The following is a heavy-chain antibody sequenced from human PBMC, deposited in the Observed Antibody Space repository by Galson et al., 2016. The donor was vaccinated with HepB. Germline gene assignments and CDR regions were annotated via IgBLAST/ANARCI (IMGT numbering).Heavy chain of an antibody. CDR2: INPSGGST. CDR1: GYTFTNFY. Sequence: SVKVSCKASGYTFTNFYLHWVRQAPGQGLEWMGVINPSGGSTHHAQRFQGRVTMTRDTSTSTVYMELSSLRSEDTAVFYCARDRSDWKYYNTSGFSHGFDIWGQGTMVTVSS. D-gene: IGHD3-22*01. J-gene: IGHJ3*02. V-gene: IGHV1-46*01. CDR3: ARDRSDWKYYNTSGFSHGFDI.